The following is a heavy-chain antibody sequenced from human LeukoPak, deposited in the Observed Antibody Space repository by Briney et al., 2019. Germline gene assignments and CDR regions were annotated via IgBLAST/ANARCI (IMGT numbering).Heavy chain of an antibody. J-gene: IGHJ3*02. D-gene: IGHD3-16*02. CDR2: IYSGGST. CDR3: ARDLPSYDYVWGCYRHDAFDI. CDR1: GFTVSSNY. V-gene: IGHV3-53*01. Sequence: PGGSLRLSCAASGFTVSSNYMSWVRPAPRQGLEWVAVIYSGGSTYYADSVKGRFTSSRDNSKNTLYLQMYSLRAEDTAVYYCARDLPSYDYVWGCYRHDAFDIWGQGTMVSVSS.